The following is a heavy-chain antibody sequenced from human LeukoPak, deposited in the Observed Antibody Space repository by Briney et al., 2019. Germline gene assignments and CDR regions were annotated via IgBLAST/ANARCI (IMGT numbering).Heavy chain of an antibody. CDR2: IWYDGSNK. D-gene: IGHD2-2*01. J-gene: IGHJ4*02. Sequence: GRSLRLSCAASGFTFSSYGMHWVRQAPGKGLEWVAVIWYDGSNKYYADSVKGRFTISRDNSRNTLYLQMNSLRAEDTAVYYCARDRSYHRCSSTSCYERGLDYWGQGTLVTVSS. V-gene: IGHV3-33*01. CDR1: GFTFSSYG. CDR3: ARDRSYHRCSSTSCYERGLDY.